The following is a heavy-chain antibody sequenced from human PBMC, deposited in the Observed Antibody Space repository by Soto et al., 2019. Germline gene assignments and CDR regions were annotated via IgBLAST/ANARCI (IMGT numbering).Heavy chain of an antibody. CDR3: ARGGCSPYHNHEFDF. J-gene: IGHJ4*02. Sequence: HVQLQESGPGLVKPSETLSLTCTVSGASITQYYWNWIRQSPGKGLEWIVSVSSTGSTVYNPSLPSRVTVSXAXSXXQFSLPLNSVTAADTAVYHCARGGCSPYHNHEFDFWGQGTLVTVSS. V-gene: IGHV4-59*01. CDR1: GASITQYY. D-gene: IGHD6-25*01. CDR2: VSSTGST.